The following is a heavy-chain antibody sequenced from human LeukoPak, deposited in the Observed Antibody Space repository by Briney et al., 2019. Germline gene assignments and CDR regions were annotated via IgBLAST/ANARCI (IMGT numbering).Heavy chain of an antibody. CDR3: AKDQGRNYYYYMDV. Sequence: GRSLRLSCAASGFTFDDYAMHWVRQAPGKGLEWVSGISWNSGTIGYADSVKGRLTISRDNAKNSLYLQMNSLRAEDMALYYCAKDQGRNYYYYMDVWGKGTTVTVSS. CDR2: ISWNSGTI. J-gene: IGHJ6*03. V-gene: IGHV3-9*03. CDR1: GFTFDDYA.